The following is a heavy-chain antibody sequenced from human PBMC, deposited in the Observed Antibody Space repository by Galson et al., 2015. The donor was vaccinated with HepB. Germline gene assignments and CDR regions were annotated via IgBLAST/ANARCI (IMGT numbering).Heavy chain of an antibody. CDR1: GYTFSGYY. D-gene: IGHD1-26*01. J-gene: IGHJ4*02. CDR3: ARGGSGSYYEPFDY. CDR2: INPNSGGT. V-gene: IGHV1-2*04. Sequence: GYTFSGYYLHWVRQAPGQGLEWMGWINPNSGGTNYAQKFQGWVTMTRDTSIGTAYMELSGLRSDVTAVYYCARGGSGSYYEPFDYWAQGTLVTVSS.